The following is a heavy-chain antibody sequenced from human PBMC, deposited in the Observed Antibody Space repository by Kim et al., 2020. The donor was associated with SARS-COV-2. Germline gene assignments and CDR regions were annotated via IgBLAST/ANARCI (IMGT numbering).Heavy chain of an antibody. V-gene: IGHV3-33*01. D-gene: IGHD3-10*01. J-gene: IGHJ4*02. CDR3: ARPYGSGTYSIPVY. Sequence: AESLKGRFTISRDNSKNTVYLQMNGLRAEDTAVYYCARPYGSGTYSIPVYWGQGTLVTVSS.